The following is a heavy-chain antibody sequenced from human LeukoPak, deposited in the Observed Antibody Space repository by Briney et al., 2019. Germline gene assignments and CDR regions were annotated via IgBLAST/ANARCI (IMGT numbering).Heavy chain of an antibody. CDR1: GFTFSSYA. J-gene: IGHJ4*02. CDR2: ISGSGGNT. Sequence: GGSLRLSCAASGFTFSSYAMTWVRQAPGKGLEWVSGISGSGGNTYYADSVKGRFTISRDNSKNTLYLQMNSLRAEDTALYYCAKDFLYGSGSYYNPYFDYWGQGTLVTVSS. D-gene: IGHD3-10*01. V-gene: IGHV3-23*01. CDR3: AKDFLYGSGSYYNPYFDY.